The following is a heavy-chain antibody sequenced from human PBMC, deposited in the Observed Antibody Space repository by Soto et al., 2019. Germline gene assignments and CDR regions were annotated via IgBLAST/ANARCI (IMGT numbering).Heavy chain of an antibody. J-gene: IGHJ6*02. V-gene: IGHV1-69*13. CDR3: ARTSVGATLYYYGMDV. CDR2: IIPIFGTA. Sequence: SVKVSWKASGGTFSSYAISWVRQAPGQGLEWMGGIIPIFGTANYAQKFQGRVTITADESTSTAYMELSSLRSEDTAVYYCARTSVGATLYYYGMDVWGQGTTVTVSS. CDR1: GGTFSSYA. D-gene: IGHD1-26*01.